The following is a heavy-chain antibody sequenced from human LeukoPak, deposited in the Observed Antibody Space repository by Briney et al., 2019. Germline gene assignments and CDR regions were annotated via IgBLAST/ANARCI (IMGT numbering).Heavy chain of an antibody. V-gene: IGHV4-34*01. CDR3: ARETGYRGYETQPYYFDY. Sequence: PSETLSLTCAVYGGSFSGYYWSWIRQPPGKGLEWIGEINHSGSTNCNPSLKSRVTISVDTSKNQFSLKLSSVTAADTAVYYCARETGYRGYETQPYYFDYWGQGTLVTVSS. J-gene: IGHJ4*02. D-gene: IGHD5-12*01. CDR1: GGSFSGYY. CDR2: INHSGST.